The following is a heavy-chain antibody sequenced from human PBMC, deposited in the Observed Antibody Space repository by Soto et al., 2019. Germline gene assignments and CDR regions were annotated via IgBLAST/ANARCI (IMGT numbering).Heavy chain of an antibody. Sequence: EVQLVESGGGLVKPGGSLRLSCAASGFTFSSYSMNWVRQAPGKGLEWVSSISSSSSYIYYADSVKGRFTISRDNAKNSLYLQMNSLRAEDTAVYYCARDPGAYGSGSYSPYWGQGTLVTVSS. CDR3: ARDPGAYGSGSYSPY. CDR2: ISSSSSYI. V-gene: IGHV3-21*01. J-gene: IGHJ4*02. CDR1: GFTFSSYS. D-gene: IGHD3-10*01.